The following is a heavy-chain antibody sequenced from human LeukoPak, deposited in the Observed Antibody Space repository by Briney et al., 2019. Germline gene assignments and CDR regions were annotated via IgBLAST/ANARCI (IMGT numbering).Heavy chain of an antibody. D-gene: IGHD2-2*01. CDR1: GGTFSSYA. CDR3: ASAGRYQLLDNAFDI. Sequence: GSSVKVSCKASGGTFSSYAICWVRQAPGQGLEWMGGIIPIFGTANYAQKFQGRVTITADESTSTAYMELSSLRSEDTAVYYCASAGRYQLLDNAFDIWGQGTMVTVSS. J-gene: IGHJ3*02. V-gene: IGHV1-69*01. CDR2: IIPIFGTA.